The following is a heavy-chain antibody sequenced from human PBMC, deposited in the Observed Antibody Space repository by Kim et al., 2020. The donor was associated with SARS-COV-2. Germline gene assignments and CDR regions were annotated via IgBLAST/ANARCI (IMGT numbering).Heavy chain of an antibody. CDR2: ISAYNGNT. CDR3: ARDLDDYVWGSYRYINAFDI. V-gene: IGHV1-18*04. J-gene: IGHJ3*02. D-gene: IGHD3-16*02. Sequence: ASVKVSCKASGYTFTSYGISWVRQAPGQGLEWMGWISAYNGNTNYAQKLQGRVTMTTDTSTSTAYMELRSLRSDDTAVYYCARDLDDYVWGSYRYINAFDIWGQGTMVTVSS. CDR1: GYTFTSYG.